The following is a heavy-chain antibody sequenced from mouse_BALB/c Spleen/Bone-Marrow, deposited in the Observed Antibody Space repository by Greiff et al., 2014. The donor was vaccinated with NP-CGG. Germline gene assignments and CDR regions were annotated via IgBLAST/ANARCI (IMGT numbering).Heavy chain of an antibody. CDR1: GYSFTDYN. Sequence: EVKLMESGPELAKPGASVKVSCKASGYSFTDYNMYWVKQSHGKSLEWIGYIDPYNGGTSYNQKFKGKATLTVDKSSSTAFMHLNSLTSEDSAVYYCASYHSSGYAMDYWGQGTSVTVSS. CDR2: IDPYNGGT. J-gene: IGHJ4*01. CDR3: ASYHSSGYAMDY. V-gene: IGHV1S135*01. D-gene: IGHD3-1*01.